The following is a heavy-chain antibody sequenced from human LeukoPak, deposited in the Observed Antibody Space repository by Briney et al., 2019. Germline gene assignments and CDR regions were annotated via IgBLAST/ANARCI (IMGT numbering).Heavy chain of an antibody. CDR2: IKQDGSEK. V-gene: IGHV3-7*01. CDR1: GFIFNNYA. J-gene: IGHJ6*02. Sequence: GGSLRLSCAASGFIFNNYAMSWVRQAPGKGLEWVANIKQDGSEKYYVDSVKGRFTISRDNAKNSLYLQMNSLRAEDTAVYYCARERTIFGVVIISHYYYGMDVWGQGTTVTVSS. D-gene: IGHD3-3*01. CDR3: ARERTIFGVVIISHYYYGMDV.